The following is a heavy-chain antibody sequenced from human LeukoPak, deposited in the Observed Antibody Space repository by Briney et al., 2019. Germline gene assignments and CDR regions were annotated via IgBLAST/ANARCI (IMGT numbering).Heavy chain of an antibody. V-gene: IGHV4-4*07. D-gene: IGHD2-15*01. CDR2: IYATGST. J-gene: IGHJ4*02. CDR3: AREGDCSGGSCYSGPFDY. Sequence: SETLSLTCTVSGGSISSYDWSWIRQPAGKGLEWIGRIYATGSTNYNPSLKSRVTMSVDTSKNQFSLELTSVTAADTAVYYCAREGDCSGGSCYSGPFDYWGQGTLVTVSS. CDR1: GGSISSYD.